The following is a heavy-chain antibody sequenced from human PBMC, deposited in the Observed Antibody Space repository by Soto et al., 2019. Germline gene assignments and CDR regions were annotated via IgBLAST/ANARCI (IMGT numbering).Heavy chain of an antibody. J-gene: IGHJ6*03. CDR2: INHSGST. V-gene: IGHV4-34*01. CDR1: GGSFSGYY. Sequence: SETLSLTCAVYGGSFSGYYWIWIRQPPGKGLEWIGEINHSGSTNYNPSLKSRVTISVDTSKNQFSLKLSSVTAADTAVYYCARGVRRQLGPRRDYYYYMDVWGKGTTVTVSS. D-gene: IGHD6-6*01. CDR3: ARGVRRQLGPRRDYYYYMDV.